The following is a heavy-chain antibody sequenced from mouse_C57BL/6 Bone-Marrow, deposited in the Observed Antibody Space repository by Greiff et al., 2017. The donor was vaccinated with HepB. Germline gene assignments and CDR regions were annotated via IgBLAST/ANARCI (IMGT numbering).Heavy chain of an antibody. J-gene: IGHJ4*01. CDR1: GYSITSGYY. CDR2: ISYDGSN. CDR3: AGGLLRHYAMDY. V-gene: IGHV3-6*01. Sequence: DVQLQESGPGLVKPSQSLSLTCSVTGYSITSGYYWNWIRQFPGNKLEWMGYISYDGSNNYNPSLKKRISITRDTSKNQFFLKLNSVTTEDTATYYCAGGLLRHYAMDYWGQGTSVTVSS. D-gene: IGHD1-2*01.